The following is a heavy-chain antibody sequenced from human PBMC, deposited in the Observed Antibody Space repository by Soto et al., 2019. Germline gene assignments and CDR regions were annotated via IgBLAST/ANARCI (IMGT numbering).Heavy chain of an antibody. CDR3: ARDEYRSSWYRHLFDY. D-gene: IGHD6-13*01. V-gene: IGHV1-18*01. CDR2: ISAYNGNT. CDR1: GYTFTSYG. Sequence: ASVKVSCKASGYTFTSYGISWVRQAPGQGLEWMGWISAYNGNTNYAQKLQGRVTMTTDTSTSTAYMELRSLRSDDTAVYYCARDEYRSSWYRHLFDYWGQGTLVTVSS. J-gene: IGHJ4*02.